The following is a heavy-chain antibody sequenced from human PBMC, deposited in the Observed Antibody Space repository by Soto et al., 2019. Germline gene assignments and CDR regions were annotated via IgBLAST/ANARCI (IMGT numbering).Heavy chain of an antibody. CDR1: GFIFENFG. D-gene: IGHD1-26*01. J-gene: IGHJ5*02. Sequence: GGSLRLSGTASGFIFENFGMSWVRKAPGKGLEWISSISGSGFKKYNSDSVKGRFTISRDNSKSTVYLELNNLSAEDTAVYHCAKNQGVELVPLATVDWFDPWGQGSVVTVSS. V-gene: IGHV3-23*01. CDR2: ISGSGFKK. CDR3: AKNQGVELVPLATVDWFDP.